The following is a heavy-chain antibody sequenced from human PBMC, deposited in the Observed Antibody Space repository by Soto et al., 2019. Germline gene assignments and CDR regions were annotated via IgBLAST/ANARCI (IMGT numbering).Heavy chain of an antibody. J-gene: IGHJ3*02. D-gene: IGHD3-10*01. CDR2: IYGGGST. CDR1: GFTVSSNY. CDR3: ARARSKGSDAFDI. Sequence: GGSLRLSCAASGFTVSSNYMSWVRQAPGKGLEWVSVIYGGGSTYYADSVKGRVTISRHNSKNSLYLQMNSLRAEDTAVYYCARARSKGSDAFDIWGQGTMVTVSS. V-gene: IGHV3-53*04.